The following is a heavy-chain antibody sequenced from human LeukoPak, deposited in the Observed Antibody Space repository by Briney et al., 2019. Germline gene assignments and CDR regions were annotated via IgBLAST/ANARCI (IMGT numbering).Heavy chain of an antibody. J-gene: IGHJ4*02. V-gene: IGHV4-34*01. CDR3: ARVNGGDWFVDY. Sequence: SETLSLTCAVYGGSFSGYYWSWIRQPPGKGLEWIGEINHSGSTNYNPSLKSRVTISVDTSKNQFSLKLSSVTAADTAVYYCARVNGGDWFVDYWGQGTLVTVSS. D-gene: IGHD2-21*01. CDR2: INHSGST. CDR1: GGSFSGYY.